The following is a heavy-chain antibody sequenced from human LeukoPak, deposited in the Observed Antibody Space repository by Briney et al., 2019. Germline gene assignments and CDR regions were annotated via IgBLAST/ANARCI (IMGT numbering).Heavy chain of an antibody. V-gene: IGHV1-69*05. CDR2: TIPIFGTP. CDR3: ARDSDAFDI. Sequence: SVKVSCKASGGTFSNYAFSWVRQAPGQGLEWMGGTIPIFGTPNYAQKFQGRVTITTDESTSTAYMELSSLRSDDTAIYYCARDSDAFDIWGQGTMVTVSS. CDR1: GGTFSNYA. J-gene: IGHJ3*02.